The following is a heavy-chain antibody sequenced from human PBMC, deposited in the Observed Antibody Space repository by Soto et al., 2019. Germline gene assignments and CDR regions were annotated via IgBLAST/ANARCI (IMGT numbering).Heavy chain of an antibody. J-gene: IGHJ4*02. Sequence: SETLSLTCNVSGGSITSFYWDWLRQPPGKGLEWIGYIYFTGSTNYNPSLASRVTMSIDASRRQFSLKLRSVSAADKDVYFCPRHMAPGGSGNFDYWGQGTLVTVSS. D-gene: IGHD3-10*01. CDR3: PRHMAPGGSGNFDY. CDR1: GGSITSFY. V-gene: IGHV4-59*08. CDR2: IYFTGST.